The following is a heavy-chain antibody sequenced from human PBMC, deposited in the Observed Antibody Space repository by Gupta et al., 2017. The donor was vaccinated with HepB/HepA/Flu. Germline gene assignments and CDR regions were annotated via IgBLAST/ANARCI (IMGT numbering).Heavy chain of an antibody. J-gene: IGHJ3*02. V-gene: IGHV3-23*01. CDR1: GFAFGSYD. D-gene: IGHD1-26*01. CDR3: AKRKDSGSYYAAFDI. CDR2: ISGSGGTT. Sequence: QPGGSLRLSCAASGFAFGSYDMSWVRQAPGKGLEWVSGISGSGGTTYSADSVKGRFTISRDNSKNTLYLQMNSLRAEDTAVYYCAKRKDSGSYYAAFDIWGQGTMGTVSS.